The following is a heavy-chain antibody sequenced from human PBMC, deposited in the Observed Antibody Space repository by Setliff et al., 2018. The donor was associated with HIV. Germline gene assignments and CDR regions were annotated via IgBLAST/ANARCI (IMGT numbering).Heavy chain of an antibody. CDR3: ARLDAIRGAYYYGSGSYQSDAFDI. V-gene: IGHV4-59*01. CDR1: GGSISSYY. Sequence: SETLSLTCTVSGGSISSYYWSWIRQPPGKGLEWIGYIYYSGSTNYNPSLKSRVTISVDTSKNQFSLKLSSVTAADAAVYYCARLDAIRGAYYYGSGSYQSDAFDIWGQGTMVTVSS. J-gene: IGHJ3*02. D-gene: IGHD3-10*01. CDR2: IYYSGST.